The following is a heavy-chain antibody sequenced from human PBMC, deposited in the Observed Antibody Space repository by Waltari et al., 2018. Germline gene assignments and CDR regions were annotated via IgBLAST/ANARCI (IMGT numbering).Heavy chain of an antibody. CDR3: AKGRGGVCYTGIDY. V-gene: IGHV3-9*03. CDR1: GFTFDDYA. D-gene: IGHD2-8*02. J-gene: IGHJ4*02. Sequence: EVQLVESGGGLVQPGRSLRLSCAASGFTFDDYAMHWVRPAPGKGLEWVSGISWNSGSIGYADSVKGRFTISRDNAKNSLYLQMNSLRAEDMALYYCAKGRGGVCYTGIDYWGQGTLVTVSS. CDR2: ISWNSGSI.